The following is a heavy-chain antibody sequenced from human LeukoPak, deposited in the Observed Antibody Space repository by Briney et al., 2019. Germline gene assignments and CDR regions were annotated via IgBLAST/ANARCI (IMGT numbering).Heavy chain of an antibody. V-gene: IGHV4-30-4*08. D-gene: IGHD1-20*01. Sequence: SETLSLTCTVSGGSISSGDYYWSWIRQPPGKGLEWIGYIYYSGSTYYNPSLKSRVTISVDTSKNQFSLKLSSVTAADTAVYYCARDHNWNRFDPWGQGTLVTVSS. J-gene: IGHJ5*02. CDR1: GGSISSGDYY. CDR2: IYYSGST. CDR3: ARDHNWNRFDP.